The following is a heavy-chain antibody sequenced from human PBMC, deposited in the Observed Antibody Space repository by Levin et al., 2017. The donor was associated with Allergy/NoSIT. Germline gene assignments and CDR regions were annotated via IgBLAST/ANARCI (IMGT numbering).Heavy chain of an antibody. CDR3: ARQLGNFWCGYNYFDY. CDR2: ISSTGSTI. D-gene: IGHD3-3*01. J-gene: IGHJ4*02. Sequence: PGGSLRLSCAASGFTFSSYEMNWVRRAPGKGLEWVSYISSTGSTIYSADSVKGRFTISRDNAKNSLYLHMNSLRAEDTAVYYCARQLGNFWCGYNYFDYWGQGTLVTVSS. CDR1: GFTFSSYE. V-gene: IGHV3-48*03.